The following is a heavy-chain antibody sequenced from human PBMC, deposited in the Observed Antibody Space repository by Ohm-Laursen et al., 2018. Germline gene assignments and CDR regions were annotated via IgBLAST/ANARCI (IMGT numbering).Heavy chain of an antibody. CDR1: GGSISSYY. V-gene: IGHV4-59*01. CDR3: ARAESGVVVVPFDY. D-gene: IGHD3-22*01. CDR2: IYYSGST. Sequence: SQTLSLTCTVSGGSISSYYWSWIRQPPGKGLEWIGYIYYSGSTNYNPSLKSRVTISVDTSKNQFSLKLSSVTAADTAVYYCARAESGVVVVPFDYWGQGTLVTVSS. J-gene: IGHJ4*02.